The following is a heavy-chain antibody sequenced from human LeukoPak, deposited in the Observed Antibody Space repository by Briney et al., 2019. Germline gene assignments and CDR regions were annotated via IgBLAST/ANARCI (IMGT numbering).Heavy chain of an antibody. D-gene: IGHD4/OR15-4a*01. CDR1: GYTXTGYY. J-gene: IGHJ5*02. V-gene: IGHV1-2*02. Sequence: ASVKVSCKASGYTXTGYYMHWVRQAPGQGLEWMGWINPNSGDTKYAQEFQGRVTMTSDTSISTAYMELSRLRSDDTAVYYCARTMANLFDPWGQGTLVTVSS. CDR3: ARTMANLFDP. CDR2: INPNSGDT.